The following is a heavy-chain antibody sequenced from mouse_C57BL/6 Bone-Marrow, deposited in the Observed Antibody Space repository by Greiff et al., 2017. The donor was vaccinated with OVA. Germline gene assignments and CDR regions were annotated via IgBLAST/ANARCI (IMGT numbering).Heavy chain of an antibody. CDR3: ARAYYSNYGYFFAY. J-gene: IGHJ3*01. Sequence: EVMLVESGGGLVKPGGSLKLSCAASGFTFSSYAMSWVRQTPEKRLEWVATISDGGSYTYYPDNVKGRFTISRDNAKNNLYLQMSHLKSEDTAMYYCARAYYSNYGYFFAYWGQGTLVTVSA. D-gene: IGHD2-5*01. CDR2: ISDGGSYT. CDR1: GFTFSSYA. V-gene: IGHV5-4*03.